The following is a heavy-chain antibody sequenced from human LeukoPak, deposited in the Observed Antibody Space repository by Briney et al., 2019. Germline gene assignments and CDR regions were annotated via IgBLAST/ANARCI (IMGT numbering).Heavy chain of an antibody. CDR3: ARIGAAPAFDI. J-gene: IGHJ3*02. CDR2: IKQDGSEK. V-gene: IGHV3-7*01. Sequence: GGSLRLSCAASGFTFSSYWMSWVRQAPGKGREWVANIKQDGSEKYYVDSVKGRFTISRDNAKNSLYLQMNSLRAEDTAVYYCARIGAAPAFDIWGQGTMVTVSS. D-gene: IGHD4/OR15-4a*01. CDR1: GFTFSSYW.